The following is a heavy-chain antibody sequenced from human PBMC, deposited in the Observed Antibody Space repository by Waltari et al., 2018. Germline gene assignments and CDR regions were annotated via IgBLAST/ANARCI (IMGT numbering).Heavy chain of an antibody. Sequence: QLQLQESGPGLVKPSETLSLTCSVSGGSITTSRPYWGWIRQPPGQGLTWRAALTYNGATDTSPSLPSRVTMARDTSKNQLSLTLGAVTAADAAVYYCATYIGASVGTAAFDVWGQGKMVIVSS. CDR3: ATYIGASVGTAAFDV. CDR2: LTYNGAT. V-gene: IGHV4-39*01. D-gene: IGHD5-12*01. J-gene: IGHJ3*01. CDR1: GGSITTSRPY.